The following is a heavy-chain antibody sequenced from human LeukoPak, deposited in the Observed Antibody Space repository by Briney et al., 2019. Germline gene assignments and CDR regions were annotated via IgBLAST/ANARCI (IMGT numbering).Heavy chain of an antibody. J-gene: IGHJ6*02. CDR2: IKQDGSEK. D-gene: IGHD2-2*01. V-gene: IGHV3-7*01. Sequence: GGALRLSCAASGFTVSSYGMGWVRQAPGKGLEWVANIKQDGSEKYYVDSVKGRFTISRDNAKNSLYLQMNSLRAEDTAVYYCARDCSSTSCYYYYGMDVWGQGTTVTVSS. CDR3: ARDCSSTSCYYYYGMDV. CDR1: GFTVSSYG.